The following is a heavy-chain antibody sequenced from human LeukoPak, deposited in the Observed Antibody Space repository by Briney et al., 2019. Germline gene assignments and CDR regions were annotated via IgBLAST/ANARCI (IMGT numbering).Heavy chain of an antibody. V-gene: IGHV3-48*03. J-gene: IGHJ4*02. CDR1: GFTFRSYE. CDR3: ARRSGRRYEY. D-gene: IGHD5-24*01. CDR2: ISGGGEST. Sequence: PGGSLRLSCAASGFTFRSYEMNWVRHAPGRGLEWVSHISGGGESTVYPDAVKGRFTISRDNAKNSLYLQMNSLRVEDTGVYYCARRSGRRYEYWGQGVLVPVSP.